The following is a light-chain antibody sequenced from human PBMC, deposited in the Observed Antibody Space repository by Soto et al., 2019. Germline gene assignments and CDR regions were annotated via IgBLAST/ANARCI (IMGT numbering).Light chain of an antibody. V-gene: IGKV1-39*01. CDR2: AAS. J-gene: IGKJ1*01. CDR3: QQSFSPLWT. CDR1: QSISNY. Sequence: DIQMTQSPSSLSASVGARVTITCRASQSISNYLNWYQQKPGKAPKLLIYAASSMQSGVPSRFSGSGSETDFTLTIRSLQPDDSATYYCQQSFSPLWTFGQGTKVEV.